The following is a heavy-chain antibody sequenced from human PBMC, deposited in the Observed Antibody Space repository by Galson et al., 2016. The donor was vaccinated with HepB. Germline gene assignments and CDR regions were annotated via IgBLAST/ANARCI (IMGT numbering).Heavy chain of an antibody. V-gene: IGHV4-4*02. CDR1: GGSISGTSW. Sequence: SETLSLTCAVSGGSISGTSWWSWVRQPPGKGLEWIGEIYHSGSTNYNPSLQSRVTISVDTSRNQFSLNLFSVTAADTALYYRVRNGYYGLEAWGQGTTVTVSS. CDR3: VRNGYYGLEA. J-gene: IGHJ6*02. CDR2: IYHSGST.